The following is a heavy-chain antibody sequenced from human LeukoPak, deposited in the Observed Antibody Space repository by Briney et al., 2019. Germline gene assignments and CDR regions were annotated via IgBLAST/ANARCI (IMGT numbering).Heavy chain of an antibody. Sequence: GGSLRLSCAASGFIFNNFALNWVRQAPGKGLEWVSDISDSGGDTYYADSVRGRFTISRDNFKNTLYLQMNSLRADDTAIYYCARVIRYGSGNYYYFDYRGQGTLVTVSS. CDR3: ARVIRYGSGNYYYFDY. D-gene: IGHD3-10*01. CDR2: ISDSGGDT. J-gene: IGHJ4*02. V-gene: IGHV3-23*01. CDR1: GFIFNNFA.